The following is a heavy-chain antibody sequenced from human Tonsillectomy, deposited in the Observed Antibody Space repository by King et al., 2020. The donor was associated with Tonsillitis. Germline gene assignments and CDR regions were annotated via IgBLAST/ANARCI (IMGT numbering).Heavy chain of an antibody. CDR1: GGSISSSSYY. Sequence: QLQESGPGLVKASETLSLTCTVSGGSISSSSYYWGWIRQPPGKGLEWIGSIYNSGSTYYNPSLKSRVTISVDTSKNQFSLKLTSVTAADTAVYYCARVGQPLSGVVYNWIVGFDFWGQGALVTVSS. CDR3: ARVGQPLSGVVYNWIVGFDF. V-gene: IGHV4-39*07. CDR2: IYNSGST. J-gene: IGHJ4*02. D-gene: IGHD1-1*01.